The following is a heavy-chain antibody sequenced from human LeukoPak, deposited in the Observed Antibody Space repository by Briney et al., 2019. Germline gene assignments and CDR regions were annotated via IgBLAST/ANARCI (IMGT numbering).Heavy chain of an antibody. CDR3: AKASSGWTYFDY. Sequence: PGGSLRLSYAASGFTFSSYAMSWVRQAPGKGLEWVSAISGSGVSTYYADSVKGRFTISRDNSKNTLYLQMNSLRAEDTAVYYCAKASSGWTYFDYWGQGTLVTVSS. V-gene: IGHV3-23*01. D-gene: IGHD6-19*01. CDR2: ISGSGVST. J-gene: IGHJ4*02. CDR1: GFTFSSYA.